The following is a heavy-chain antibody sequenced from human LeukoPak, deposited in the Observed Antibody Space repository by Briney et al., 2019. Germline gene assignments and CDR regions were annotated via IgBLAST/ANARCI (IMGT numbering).Heavy chain of an antibody. CDR3: ARGQCSSSWYGSYYFDY. CDR2: IYTSGST. J-gene: IGHJ4*02. D-gene: IGHD6-13*01. CDR1: GGSISSYY. Sequence: SETLSLTCTVSGGSISSYYWSWIRQPAGKGLEWIGRIYTSGSTNYNPSLKSRVTMSVDTSKNQFSLKLSSVTAADTAVYYCARGQCSSSWYGSYYFDYWGQGTLVTVSS. V-gene: IGHV4-4*07.